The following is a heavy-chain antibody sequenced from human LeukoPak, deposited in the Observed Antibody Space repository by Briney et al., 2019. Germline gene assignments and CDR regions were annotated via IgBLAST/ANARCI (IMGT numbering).Heavy chain of an antibody. CDR3: ARITLLGPYGMDV. V-gene: IGHV3-21*01. Sequence: GGSLRLSCAASGFTFSSYSMTWVRQAPGKGLEWVSAINSNSYYIYYADSVKGRFTISRDNAKNSLYLQMNSVRAEDTAVYYCARITLLGPYGMDVWGQGTTVTVSS. CDR2: INSNSYYI. J-gene: IGHJ6*02. D-gene: IGHD3-16*01. CDR1: GFTFSSYS.